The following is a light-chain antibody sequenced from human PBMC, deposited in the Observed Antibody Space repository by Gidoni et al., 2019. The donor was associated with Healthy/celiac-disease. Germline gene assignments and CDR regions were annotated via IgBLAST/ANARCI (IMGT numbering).Light chain of an antibody. CDR2: AAS. Sequence: DIHLAESASSRSASVGGRVTLTCRASQSISNYLNCYQQKPGKDPKHLLYAASSLQSGVPSRFSGSVSGTDFTLTITSLQPEELATDFCTQSYSTPGTFGQGTKVEIK. CDR3: TQSYSTPGT. CDR1: QSISNY. J-gene: IGKJ1*01. V-gene: IGKV1-39*01.